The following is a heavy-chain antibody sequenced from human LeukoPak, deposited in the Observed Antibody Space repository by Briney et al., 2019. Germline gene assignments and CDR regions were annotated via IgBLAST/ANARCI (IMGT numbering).Heavy chain of an antibody. D-gene: IGHD3-22*01. CDR2: INPSSGDT. CDR1: GYIFTDYY. CDR3: ARDSWYYDSSGQLPI. Sequence: ASVKVSCKASGYIFTDYYIHWVRQAPGQGLEWMGWINPSSGDTNYAQKFQGRVTMTRDTSISTAYMELSRLRSDDTAVYYCARDSWYYDSSGQLPIWGQGTMVTVSS. V-gene: IGHV1-2*02. J-gene: IGHJ3*02.